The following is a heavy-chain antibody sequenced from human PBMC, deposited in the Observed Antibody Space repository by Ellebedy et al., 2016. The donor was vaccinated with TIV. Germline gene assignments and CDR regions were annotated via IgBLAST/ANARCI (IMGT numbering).Heavy chain of an antibody. CDR2: ISGDGSNE. V-gene: IGHV3-30*18. Sequence: PGGSLRLSCAASGFTFSSYGIHWVRQAPGKGLEWVAVISGDGSNEYYADSVKGRFTISRDNSRRTVYLQMNSLRAEDTAEYYCAKHFSAYAITLGVDYWGQGTLVTVSS. CDR3: AKHFSAYAITLGVDY. J-gene: IGHJ4*02. CDR1: GFTFSSYG. D-gene: IGHD2-15*01.